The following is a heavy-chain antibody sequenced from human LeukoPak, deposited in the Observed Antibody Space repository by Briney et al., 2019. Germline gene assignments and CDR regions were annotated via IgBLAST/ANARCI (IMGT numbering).Heavy chain of an antibody. D-gene: IGHD5-18*01. CDR3: ARGATWIQLWSYGMDV. J-gene: IGHJ6*02. V-gene: IGHV1-8*01. CDR1: GYTFTSYD. CDR2: MNLNSGNT. Sequence: ASVKVSCKASGYTFTSYDINWVRQPTAPGLGWMGWMNLNSGNTGYAQKFQGRVTMTRSTSISTAYMELSSLRSEDTAVYYCARGATWIQLWSYGMDVWGQGTTVTVSS.